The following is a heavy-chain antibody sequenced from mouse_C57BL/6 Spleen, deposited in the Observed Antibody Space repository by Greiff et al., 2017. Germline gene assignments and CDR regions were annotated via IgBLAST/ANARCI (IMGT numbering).Heavy chain of an antibody. CDR3: TRCPTGYDYFYAMDY. J-gene: IGHJ4*01. CDR2: IYPGNSDT. CDR1: GYTFTSYW. V-gene: IGHV1-5*01. Sequence: VQLQQSGTVLARPGASVKMSCKTSGYTFTSYWMHWVKQRPGQGLEWIGAIYPGNSDTSYNQKFKGKAKLTAVTSASTAYMELSSLTNEDSAVYYCTRCPTGYDYFYAMDYWGQGTSVTVSS. D-gene: IGHD2-4*01.